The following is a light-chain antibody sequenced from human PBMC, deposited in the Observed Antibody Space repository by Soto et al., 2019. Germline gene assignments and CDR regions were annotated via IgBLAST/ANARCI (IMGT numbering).Light chain of an antibody. CDR2: DAS. Sequence: DIQMTQSPSSLSASVGDRVTITCQASQDISNYLNWYQQKPGKAPKLLINDASNLETGVPSRFSGSGSGTDFTFTISSLQPEDIATYYCQQYDNPALTFGGGTKVDIK. V-gene: IGKV1-33*01. CDR1: QDISNY. J-gene: IGKJ4*01. CDR3: QQYDNPALT.